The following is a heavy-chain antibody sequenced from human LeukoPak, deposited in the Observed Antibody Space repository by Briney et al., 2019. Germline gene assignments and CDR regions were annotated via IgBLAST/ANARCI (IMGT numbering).Heavy chain of an antibody. CDR3: AKDRSDSSSSGYFQH. J-gene: IGHJ1*01. CDR1: GFAFSSYG. Sequence: GGSLRLSCAASGFAFSSYGMHWVRQAPGKGLEWVAFIRYDGSNKYYADSVKGRFTISRDNSKNTLYLQMNSLRAEDTAVYYCAKDRSDSSSSGYFQHWGQGTLVTVSS. CDR2: IRYDGSNK. D-gene: IGHD6-6*01. V-gene: IGHV3-30*02.